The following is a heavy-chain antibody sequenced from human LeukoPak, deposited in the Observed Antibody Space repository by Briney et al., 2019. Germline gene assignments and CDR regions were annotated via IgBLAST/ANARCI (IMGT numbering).Heavy chain of an antibody. J-gene: IGHJ4*02. CDR1: GFSFSNYW. D-gene: IGHD5-12*01. V-gene: IGHV3-7*05. CDR3: ARILRSGNSGYAFDY. CDR2: IHQDGSEK. Sequence: GGSLRLSCAVSGFSFSNYWMTWVRQAPGKGLEWVANIHQDGSEKNYVDSVKGRFTISRDNAKNSLYLQMNSLRAEETAVYFCARILRSGNSGYAFDYWGQGALVTVSS.